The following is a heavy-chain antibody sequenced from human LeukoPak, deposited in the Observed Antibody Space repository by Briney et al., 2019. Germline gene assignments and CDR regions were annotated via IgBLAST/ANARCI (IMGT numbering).Heavy chain of an antibody. V-gene: IGHV3-21*01. CDR3: ARAQNSGFDY. CDR1: GFTFSSYW. J-gene: IGHJ4*02. D-gene: IGHD6-25*01. Sequence: GGSLRLSCAASGFTFSSYWMHWVRQAPGKGLEWVSYINSSSSYIYYADSVKGRFTISRDNAKNSLYLQMNSLRAEDTAVYYCARAQNSGFDYWGQGTLVTVSS. CDR2: INSSSSYI.